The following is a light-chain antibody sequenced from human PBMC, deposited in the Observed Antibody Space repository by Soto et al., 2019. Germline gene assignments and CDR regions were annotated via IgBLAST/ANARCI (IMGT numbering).Light chain of an antibody. CDR2: DAS. V-gene: IGKV3-11*01. Sequence: EIVLTQSPATLSLSPGERATLSCTTSQSVSSFLAWYQQKPGQAPRLLIYDASNRATGIPARFSGSGSGTDFTLTISSLESEDSAIYYCQQRADWLAFGGGTKVEIK. CDR1: QSVSSF. J-gene: IGKJ4*01. CDR3: QQRADWLA.